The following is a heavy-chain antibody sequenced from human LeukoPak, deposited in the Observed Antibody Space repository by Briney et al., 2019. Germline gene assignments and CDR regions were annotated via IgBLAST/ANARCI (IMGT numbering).Heavy chain of an antibody. D-gene: IGHD2-15*01. CDR1: GFTFSSSA. Sequence: PGGSLRLSCAASGFTFSSSAMSWFRQAPGKGLEGVSAISNNGGYTYYADSVQGRFTISRDNSKSTLCLQMNSLRAEDTAVYYCAKQLGYCSDGSCYFPYWGQGTLVTVSS. J-gene: IGHJ4*02. CDR3: AKQLGYCSDGSCYFPY. CDR2: ISNNGGYT. V-gene: IGHV3-23*01.